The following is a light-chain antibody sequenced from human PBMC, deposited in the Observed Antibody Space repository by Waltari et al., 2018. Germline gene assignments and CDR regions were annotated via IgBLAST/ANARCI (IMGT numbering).Light chain of an antibody. J-gene: IGKJ5*01. CDR1: QSVSSN. CDR3: QQYNNWPPAIT. CDR2: GAS. V-gene: IGKV3-15*01. Sequence: EIVMTQSPATLSVSPGDRATLPCRASQSVSSNLAWYQQKPGQAPRLLIYGASTRATGIPARFSGSGSGTEFTLTISSLQSEDFAVYYCQQYNNWPPAITFGQGTRLEIK.